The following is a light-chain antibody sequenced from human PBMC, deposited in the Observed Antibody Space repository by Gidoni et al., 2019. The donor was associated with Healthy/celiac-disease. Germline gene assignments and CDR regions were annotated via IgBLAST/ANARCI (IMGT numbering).Light chain of an antibody. J-gene: IGKJ1*01. CDR3: QQYNNWPPRRT. V-gene: IGKV3-15*01. CDR2: GAS. Sequence: EIVMTQSPATLSVSPGERATLSCRASQSVSSNLAWYQQKPGQATRLLIYGASTRATGIPARFSGSGSGTEFTLTISSLQSEDFAVYYCQQYNNWPPRRTFXQXTKVXIK. CDR1: QSVSSN.